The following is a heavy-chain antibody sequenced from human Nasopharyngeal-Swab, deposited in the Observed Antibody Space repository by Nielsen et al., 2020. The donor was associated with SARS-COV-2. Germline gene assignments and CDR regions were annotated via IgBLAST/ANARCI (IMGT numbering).Heavy chain of an antibody. V-gene: IGHV3-7*01. D-gene: IGHD3-10*01. Sequence: GESLKISCAASGSTFSSYWMSWVRQAPGTGLEWVANIKQDGSEKYYVDSVKGRFTISRDNAKNSLYLQMNSLRAEDTAVYYCAREEITMVRGVIILDWFDPWGQGTLVTVSS. CDR3: AREEITMVRGVIILDWFDP. CDR1: GSTFSSYW. J-gene: IGHJ5*02. CDR2: IKQDGSEK.